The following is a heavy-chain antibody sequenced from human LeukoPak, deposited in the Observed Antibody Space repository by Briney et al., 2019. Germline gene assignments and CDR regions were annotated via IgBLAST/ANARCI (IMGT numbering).Heavy chain of an antibody. J-gene: IGHJ4*02. CDR3: ARAYYYGSGSYEKLFDY. D-gene: IGHD3-10*01. V-gene: IGHV1-46*01. Sequence: GASVKVSCKASGYTFTSYYMHWVRQAPGQGLEWMGIINPSGGSTSYAQKFQGRVTMTRDMSTSTVCMELSSLRSEDTAVYYCARAYYYGSGSYEKLFDYWGQGTLVTVSS. CDR1: GYTFTSYY. CDR2: INPSGGST.